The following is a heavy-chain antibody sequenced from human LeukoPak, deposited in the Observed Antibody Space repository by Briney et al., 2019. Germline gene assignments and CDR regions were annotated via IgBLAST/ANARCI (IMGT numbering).Heavy chain of an antibody. CDR3: ASAIRDGYNYLFDY. J-gene: IGHJ4*02. D-gene: IGHD5-24*01. Sequence: ASVKLSCKASGYTFTGYYMHWVRQSPGQGLEWMGWINPNSGGTNYAQKFQGRVTMTRDTSISTAYMELSRLRSDDTAVYYCASAIRDGYNYLFDYWGQGTLVTVSS. CDR2: INPNSGGT. CDR1: GYTFTGYY. V-gene: IGHV1-2*02.